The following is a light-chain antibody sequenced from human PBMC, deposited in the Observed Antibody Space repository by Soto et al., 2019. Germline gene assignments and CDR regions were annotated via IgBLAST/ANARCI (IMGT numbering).Light chain of an antibody. Sequence: SYELTQPPSVSVTPGQTARITCGGNNIGGKSEHLYQQKPGQAPVLVIYYDSDRPSRIPERFPGSDSGNTATLTISRVEAGDEADYYCQVWASSSDHPGVVFGGGTKLTVL. CDR1: NIGGKS. J-gene: IGLJ2*01. CDR3: QVWASSSDHPGVV. CDR2: YDS. V-gene: IGLV3-21*04.